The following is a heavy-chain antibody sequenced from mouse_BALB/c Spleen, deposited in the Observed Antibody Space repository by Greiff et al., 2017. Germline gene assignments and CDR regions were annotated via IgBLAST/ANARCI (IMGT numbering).Heavy chain of an antibody. Sequence: EVKLMESGGGLVQPGGSMKLSCVASGFTFSNYWMNWVRQSPEKGLEWVAEIRLKSNNYATHYAESVKGRFTISRDDSKSSVYLQMNNLRAEDTGIYYCTRGGSSGDFDYWGQGTTRTVSS. CDR1: GFTFSNYW. J-gene: IGHJ2*01. CDR3: TRGGSSGDFDY. D-gene: IGHD1-1*01. CDR2: IRLKSNNYAT. V-gene: IGHV6-6*02.